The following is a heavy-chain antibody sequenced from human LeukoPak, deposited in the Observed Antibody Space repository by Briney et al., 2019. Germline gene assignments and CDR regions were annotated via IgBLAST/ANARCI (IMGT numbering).Heavy chain of an antibody. CDR3: ARRAGEYSHPYDY. CDR1: GFTVSSNS. Sequence: GGSLRLSCTVSGFTVSSNSWSWVRQAPGRGLEWVSFIYSGGNTHYSDSVKGRFTLSRDNSKNTLYLQMNSLRAEDTAIYYCARRAGEYSHPYDYWGQGTLVTVSS. V-gene: IGHV3-53*01. D-gene: IGHD2-15*01. CDR2: IYSGGNT. J-gene: IGHJ4*02.